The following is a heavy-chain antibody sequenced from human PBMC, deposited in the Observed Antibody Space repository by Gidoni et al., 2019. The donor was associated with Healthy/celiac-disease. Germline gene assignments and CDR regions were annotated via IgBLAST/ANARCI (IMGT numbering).Heavy chain of an antibody. V-gene: IGHV3-73*02. CDR1: GFPFSGSA. Sequence: VQLVESGGGLVQPGGSLNLSGAAPGFPFSGSAMHWVRQASGKGLEWVGRIRSKANSYATAYAASVKGRFTISRDDSKNTAYLQMNSLKTEDTAVYYCTRRNGWLQYDYWGQGTLVTVSS. CDR3: TRRNGWLQYDY. J-gene: IGHJ4*02. CDR2: IRSKANSYAT. D-gene: IGHD5-12*01.